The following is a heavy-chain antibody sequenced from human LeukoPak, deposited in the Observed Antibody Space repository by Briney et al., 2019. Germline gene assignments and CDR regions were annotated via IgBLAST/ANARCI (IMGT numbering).Heavy chain of an antibody. CDR3: ARDIVVVPAANRLDY. Sequence: PGVSLRLSCAASGFTFSSYSMNWVRQAPGKGLEWVSSISSSSSYIYYADSVKGRFTISRDNAKNSLYLQMNSLRAEDTAVYYCARDIVVVPAANRLDYWGQGTLVTVSS. V-gene: IGHV3-21*01. D-gene: IGHD2-2*01. J-gene: IGHJ4*02. CDR2: ISSSSSYI. CDR1: GFTFSSYS.